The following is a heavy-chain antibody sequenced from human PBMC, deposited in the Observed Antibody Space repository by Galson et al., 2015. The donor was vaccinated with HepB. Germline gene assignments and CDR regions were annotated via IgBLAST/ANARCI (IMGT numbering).Heavy chain of an antibody. J-gene: IGHJ4*02. CDR3: ARNRGYETFDY. D-gene: IGHD5-12*01. CDR1: EFMFSGHW. Sequence: SLRLSCAASEFMFSGHWMNWVRQAPGKGLEWVANIKEDGSIKYYVDSVTGRFTISRDNARNLLYLQMNGLRAEDTAVYFCARNRGYETFDYWGQGALVTVSS. V-gene: IGHV3-7*03. CDR2: IKEDGSIK.